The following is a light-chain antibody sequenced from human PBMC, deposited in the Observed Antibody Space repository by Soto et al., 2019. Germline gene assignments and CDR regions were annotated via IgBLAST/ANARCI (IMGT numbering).Light chain of an antibody. Sequence: EIVLTQSPATLSLSPGERATLSCMGSQSVSSYLAWYQQKPGPAPRLLIYDASNRATGIPARFSGSGSETDFTLTISSLEPEEFAVYYCQQRSNWPHSITFAQGTRLEIK. CDR1: QSVSSY. V-gene: IGKV3-11*01. CDR2: DAS. J-gene: IGKJ5*01. CDR3: QQRSNWPHSIT.